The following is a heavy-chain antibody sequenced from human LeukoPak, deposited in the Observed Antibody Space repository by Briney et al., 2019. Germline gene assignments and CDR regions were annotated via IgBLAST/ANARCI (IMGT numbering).Heavy chain of an antibody. CDR1: GFTFDNYA. J-gene: IGHJ6*02. CDR2: ISHDGTNK. CDR3: AKDFSSRWLVHYGLDV. V-gene: IGHV3-30*18. D-gene: IGHD6-19*01. Sequence: PGRSLRLSCVASGFTFDNYAIHWVRQAPGQGLEWVAAISHDGTNKYYADSVKGRLTISRDNSKSTLYLEMNSLRAEDTAIYYCAKDFSSRWLVHYGLDVWGQGTTVIVSS.